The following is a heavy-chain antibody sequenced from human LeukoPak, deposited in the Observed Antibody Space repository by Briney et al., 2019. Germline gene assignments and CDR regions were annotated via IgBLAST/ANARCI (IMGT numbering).Heavy chain of an antibody. CDR3: AKDNPVRTTDY. Sequence: QTGGSLRLSCSASGFAFSGFAMGWVRQAPGKGLEWVSSISGSGGNTYYADSVKGRFTISRDNSKNTLYLQMNSLRAEDTAVYYCAKDNPVRTTDYWGQGTLVTVSS. V-gene: IGHV3-23*01. J-gene: IGHJ4*02. CDR2: ISGSGGNT. D-gene: IGHD1-1*01. CDR1: GFAFSGFA.